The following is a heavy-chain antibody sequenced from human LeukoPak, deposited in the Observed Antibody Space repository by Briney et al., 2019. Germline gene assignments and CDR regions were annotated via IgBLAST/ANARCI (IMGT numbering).Heavy chain of an antibody. Sequence: GGSLRLSCAASGVTFDDYGMSWGRQAPGEGVEWGSGINWNGGSTGYADSVKGRFTISRDNAKNSLYLQMNSLRAEDTALYYCAREGTYNWNYGAYYYMDVWGKGTTVTVSS. J-gene: IGHJ6*03. CDR2: INWNGGST. CDR1: GVTFDDYG. D-gene: IGHD1-7*01. V-gene: IGHV3-20*04. CDR3: AREGTYNWNYGAYYYMDV.